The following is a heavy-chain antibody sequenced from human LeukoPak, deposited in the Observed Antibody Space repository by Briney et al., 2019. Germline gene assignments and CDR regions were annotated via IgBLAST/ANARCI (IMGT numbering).Heavy chain of an antibody. Sequence: SETLSLTCAVSGGSFSGYYWSWIRQPPGKGLEWIGEINHSGSTNYNPSLKSRVTISVDTSKNQFSLKLSSVTAADTAVYYCARLTFGEFNYGMDVWGQGTTVTVSS. D-gene: IGHD3-10*01. CDR1: GGSFSGYY. J-gene: IGHJ6*02. CDR2: INHSGST. CDR3: ARLTFGEFNYGMDV. V-gene: IGHV4-34*01.